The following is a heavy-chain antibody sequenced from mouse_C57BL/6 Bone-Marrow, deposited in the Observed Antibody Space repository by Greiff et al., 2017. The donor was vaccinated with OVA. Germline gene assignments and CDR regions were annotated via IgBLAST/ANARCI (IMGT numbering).Heavy chain of an antibody. J-gene: IGHJ4*01. CDR1: GYAFSSSW. V-gene: IGHV1-82*01. Sequence: QVQLPQSGPELVKPGASVKISCKASGYAFSSSWMTWVKQRPGKGLEWIGRIYPGDGDTNYNGKVKGKATLTADKSSSTAYMQLSSLTSDDSAVYFCARNGGLHAMDYWGQGTSVTVSS. CDR3: ARNGGLHAMDY. D-gene: IGHD2-4*01. CDR2: IYPGDGDT.